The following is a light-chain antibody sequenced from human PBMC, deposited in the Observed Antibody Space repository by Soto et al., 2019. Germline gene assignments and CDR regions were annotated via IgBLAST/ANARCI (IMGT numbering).Light chain of an antibody. V-gene: IGKV3-11*01. CDR2: DAS. Sequence: EIVLTQSPATLSLSLGERATLSCRASQSVSSYLAWYQHKPGQAPRLLIYDASNLATGIPARFSGSGSGTDFTLTLSSLEPEDFAVYNCQQRSNWPPITFGQGTQLEIK. J-gene: IGKJ5*01. CDR3: QQRSNWPPIT. CDR1: QSVSSY.